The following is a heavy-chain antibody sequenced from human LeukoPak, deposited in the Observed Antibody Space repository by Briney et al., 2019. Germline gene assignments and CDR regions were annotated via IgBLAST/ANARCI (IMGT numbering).Heavy chain of an antibody. Sequence: GGSLRLSCAASGFTFSSYSMNWVRQAPGKGLEWVSYISSSSSTIYYADSVKGRFTISRDNAKNSLYLQMNSLRAEDTAVYYCARGGMIVVGAFDIWGQGTMVTVSS. V-gene: IGHV3-48*04. J-gene: IGHJ3*02. D-gene: IGHD3-22*01. CDR3: ARGGMIVVGAFDI. CDR1: GFTFSSYS. CDR2: ISSSSSTI.